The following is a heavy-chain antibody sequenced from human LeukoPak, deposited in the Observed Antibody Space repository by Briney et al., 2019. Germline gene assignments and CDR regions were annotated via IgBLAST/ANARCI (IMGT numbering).Heavy chain of an antibody. CDR3: ARDSGFLEWLLLRYYYYYMDV. CDR1: GFTFSSYA. V-gene: IGHV3-30*04. D-gene: IGHD3-3*01. Sequence: PGGSLRLFCAASGFTFSSYAMHWVRQAPGKGLEWVAVISYDGSNKYYADSVKGRFTISRDNSKNTLYLQVNSLRAEDTAVYYCARDSGFLEWLLLRYYYYYMDVWGKGTTVTVSS. J-gene: IGHJ6*03. CDR2: ISYDGSNK.